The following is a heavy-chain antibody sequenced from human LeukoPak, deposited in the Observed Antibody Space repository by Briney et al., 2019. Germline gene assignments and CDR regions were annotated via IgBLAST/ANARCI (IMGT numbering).Heavy chain of an antibody. D-gene: IGHD1-7*01. CDR2: ISYDGSNK. V-gene: IGHV3-30-3*01. CDR3: AVYNWNSKRDLDY. CDR1: GFAFSSYW. Sequence: GGSLRLSCAASGFAFSSYWMHWVRQAPGKGLEWVAVISYDGSNKYYADSVKGRFTISRDNSKNTLYLQMNSLRAEDTAVYYCAVYNWNSKRDLDYWGQGTLVTVSS. J-gene: IGHJ4*02.